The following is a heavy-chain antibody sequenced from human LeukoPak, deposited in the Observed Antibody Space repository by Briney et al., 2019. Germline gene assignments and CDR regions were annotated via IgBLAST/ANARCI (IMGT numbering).Heavy chain of an antibody. D-gene: IGHD3-22*01. J-gene: IGHJ3*02. Sequence: GGSLRLSCAASGFTFSIYAMTWVRQTPGKGLEWVSAISGSGGSTCYADSVKGRFTISRDNSKNTLYLQMNSLRAEDTAVYYCAKGITTDAFDIWGQGTMVTVSS. CDR2: ISGSGGST. V-gene: IGHV3-23*01. CDR3: AKGITTDAFDI. CDR1: GFTFSIYA.